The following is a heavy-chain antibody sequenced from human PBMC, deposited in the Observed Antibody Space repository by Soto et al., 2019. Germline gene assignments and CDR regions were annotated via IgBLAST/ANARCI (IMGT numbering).Heavy chain of an antibody. CDR3: VKEGYMRSDWYGQFDY. J-gene: IGHJ4*02. CDR1: GSTFNSYA. Sequence: PWGSLRLSCSASGSTFNSYAMHWVRQAPGKGLEFVSAISSYGADTYYADSVKGRFAISRDNSKNTLYLQMSSLRAEDTALYYCVKEGYMRSDWYGQFDYWGQGALVTVSS. D-gene: IGHD6-19*01. CDR2: ISSYGADT. V-gene: IGHV3-64D*06.